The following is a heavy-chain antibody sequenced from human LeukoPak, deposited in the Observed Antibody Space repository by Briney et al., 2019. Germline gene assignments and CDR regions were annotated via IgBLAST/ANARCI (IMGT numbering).Heavy chain of an antibody. J-gene: IGHJ4*02. V-gene: IGHV3-11*05. CDR3: ARGPLADYYFDY. Sequence: PGGSLRLSCAASGFTFSDYYMSWIRQAPGKGLEWVSYISSSSSYTNYADSVKGRFTISRDNAKNSLYLQMNSLRAEDTAVYCCARGPLADYYFDYWGQGTLVTVSS. CDR1: GFTFSDYY. CDR2: ISSSSSYT. D-gene: IGHD2-15*01.